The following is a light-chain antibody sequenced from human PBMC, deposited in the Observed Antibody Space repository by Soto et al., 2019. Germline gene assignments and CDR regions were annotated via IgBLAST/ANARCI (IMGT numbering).Light chain of an antibody. Sequence: QSALTQPRSVSGSPGQSVTISCTGTSSDVGGYNYVSWYQQHPGKAPKLMIYDVRERPSGVPDRFSASKSAFTASLTISGLQAEDEADYYCSSYTTSYFYVFGPGTKVTVL. CDR2: DVR. J-gene: IGLJ1*01. CDR3: SSYTTSYFYV. V-gene: IGLV2-11*01. CDR1: SSDVGGYNY.